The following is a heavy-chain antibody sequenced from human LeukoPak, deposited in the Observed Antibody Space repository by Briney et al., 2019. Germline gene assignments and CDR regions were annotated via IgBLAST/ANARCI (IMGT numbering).Heavy chain of an antibody. V-gene: IGHV1-69*01. D-gene: IGHD2-15*01. CDR3: ASLLSSRPDY. CDR1: GGTFSGYA. J-gene: IGHJ4*02. CDR2: IIPIFGTA. Sequence: GSSVKVSCKASGGTFSGYAISWVRRAPGQGLEWMGGIIPIFGTANYAQKFQGRVTITADESTSTAYMELSSLRSEDTAVYYCASLLSSRPDYWGQGTLVTVSS.